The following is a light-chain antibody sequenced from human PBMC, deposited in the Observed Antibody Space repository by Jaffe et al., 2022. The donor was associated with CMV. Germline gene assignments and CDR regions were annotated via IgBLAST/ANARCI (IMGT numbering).Light chain of an antibody. V-gene: IGKV3-20*01. J-gene: IGKJ2*01. CDR1: QGVSSSY. CDR2: GAS. CDR3: LHYDNSPDT. Sequence: VLTQSPDTLSLSPGDRATLSCRASQGVSSSYIAWYQQKPGQPPRVLIYGASFRATGIPDRFSGSGSGTDFTLTVSRLEPEDFAVYYCLHYDNSPDTFGQGTKLEIK.